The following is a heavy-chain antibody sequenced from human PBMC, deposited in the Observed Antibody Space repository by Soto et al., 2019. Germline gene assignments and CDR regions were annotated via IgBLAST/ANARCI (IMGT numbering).Heavy chain of an antibody. CDR2: INAGNGNT. V-gene: IGHV1-3*01. J-gene: IGHJ4*02. D-gene: IGHD5-18*01. Sequence: QVQLVQSGAEVKKPGASVKVSCKASGYTFTSYAMHWVRQAPGQRLEWMGWINAGNGNTKYSQKFQGRVTITRDTSASTAYMGVGSLRSEDTAVYYWGGGRGGGYSFDYWGQGTLVTVSS. CDR1: GYTFTSYA. CDR3: GGGRGGGYSFDY.